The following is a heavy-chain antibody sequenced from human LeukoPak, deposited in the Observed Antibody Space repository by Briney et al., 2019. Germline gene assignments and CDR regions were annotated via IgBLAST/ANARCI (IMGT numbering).Heavy chain of an antibody. Sequence: ASVKVSCNASGYTFTGYYMHWVRQAPGQGLEWMGWINPNSGGTNYAQKFQGRVTMTRDTSISTAYMELSRLRSDDTAVYYCARDFSASSCSSTSCYVWFDPWGQGTLVTVSS. CDR3: ARDFSASSCSSTSCYVWFDP. CDR2: INPNSGGT. D-gene: IGHD2-2*01. J-gene: IGHJ5*02. CDR1: GYTFTGYY. V-gene: IGHV1-2*02.